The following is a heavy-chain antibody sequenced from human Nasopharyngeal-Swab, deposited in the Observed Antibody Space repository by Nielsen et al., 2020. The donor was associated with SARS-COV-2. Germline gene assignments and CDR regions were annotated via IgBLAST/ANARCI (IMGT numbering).Heavy chain of an antibody. CDR2: IASSGAT. CDR1: GFTLRSYD. CDR3: AREQLCIRGTRCLDAFDI. D-gene: IGHD2-2*01. V-gene: IGHV3-13*01. J-gene: IGHJ3*02. Sequence: GESLKISCAASGFTLRSYDVHWVRQTTGEGLEWVSVIASSGATSYLDSVKGRFTVSRDNVKNSVYLQMNSLRAGDTAVYYCAREQLCIRGTRCLDAFDIWGQGTMVTVS.